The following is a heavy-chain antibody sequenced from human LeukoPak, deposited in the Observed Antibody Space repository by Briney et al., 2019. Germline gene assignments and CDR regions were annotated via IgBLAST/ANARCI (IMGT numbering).Heavy chain of an antibody. Sequence: SVKVSCTASGGTFSSYAISWVRQAPGQGLEWMGGIIPIFGTANYAQKFQGRVTITTDESTSTAYMELSSLRSEDTAVYYCARGGIAALNWFDPWGQGTLVTVSS. CDR3: ARGGIAALNWFDP. D-gene: IGHD6-13*01. CDR2: IIPIFGTA. V-gene: IGHV1-69*05. CDR1: GGTFSSYA. J-gene: IGHJ5*02.